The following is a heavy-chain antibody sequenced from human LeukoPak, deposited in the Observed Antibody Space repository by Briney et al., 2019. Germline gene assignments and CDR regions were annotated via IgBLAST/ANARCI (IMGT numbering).Heavy chain of an antibody. V-gene: IGHV3-30*18. J-gene: IGHJ4*02. CDR2: ISYDGSNK. Sequence: GGSLRLSCAASGFTFSSYGMHWVRQAPGKGLEWVAVISYDGSNKYYADSVKGRFTISRDNSKNTLYLQMNSLRAEDTAVYYCAKDRGSYSGGAFDYWGQGTLVTVSS. CDR3: AKDRGSYSGGAFDY. D-gene: IGHD1-26*01. CDR1: GFTFSSYG.